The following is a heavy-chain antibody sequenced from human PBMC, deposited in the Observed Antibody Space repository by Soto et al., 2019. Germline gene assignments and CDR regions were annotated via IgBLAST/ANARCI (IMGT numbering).Heavy chain of an antibody. V-gene: IGHV3-30*18. Sequence: QVQLVESGGGVVQPGRSLRLSCAASGFTFSSYGMHWVRQAPGKGLEWVAVISYDGSNKYYADSVKGRFTISRDNSKNTLYLQMNSLRAEDTAVYYCAKVSSYGDYDDYWGQGTLVTVSS. CDR2: ISYDGSNK. D-gene: IGHD4-17*01. J-gene: IGHJ4*02. CDR3: AKVSSYGDYDDY. CDR1: GFTFSSYG.